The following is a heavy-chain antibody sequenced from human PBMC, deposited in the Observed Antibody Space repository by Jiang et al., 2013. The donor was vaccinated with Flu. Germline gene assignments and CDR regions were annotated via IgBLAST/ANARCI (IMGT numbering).Heavy chain of an antibody. J-gene: IGHJ6*04. CDR1: GFSLDTNGVA. CDR3: AHSFRSAAGYGMDV. D-gene: IGHD3-10*01. V-gene: IGHV2-5*02. Sequence: PTQTLTLTCTFSGFSLDTNGVAVGWIRQPPGEALERLAVIYWDDDKRYSPSLKTRLSIDKDSSKNQVVLTVINMGPVDTATYYCAHSFRSAAGYGMDVWGKGPRSPSPQ. CDR2: IYWDDDK.